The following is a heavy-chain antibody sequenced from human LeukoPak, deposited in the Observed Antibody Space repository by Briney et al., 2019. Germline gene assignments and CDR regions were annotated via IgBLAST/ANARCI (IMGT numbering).Heavy chain of an antibody. CDR1: AFTVSSNY. CDR3: ARGVPAHCSSTSCYRYYYYMDV. D-gene: IGHD2-2*02. J-gene: IGHJ6*03. CDR2: IYSGGST. V-gene: IGHV3-66*02. Sequence: PGGSLRLSCAASAFTVSSNYMSWVRQAPGKGLEWVSVIYSGGSTYYADSVKGRFTISRDNSKNTLYLQMNSLRAEDTAVYYCARGVPAHCSSTSCYRYYYYMDVCGKGTTVTVSS.